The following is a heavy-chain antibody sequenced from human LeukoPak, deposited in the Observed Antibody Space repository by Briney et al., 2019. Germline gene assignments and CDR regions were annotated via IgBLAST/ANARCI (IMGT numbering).Heavy chain of an antibody. CDR3: ARPRRYYDRDDAFDI. Sequence: PGGSLRLSCAASGFTFSGSAMHWVRQASGKGLEWVGRIRSKANSYATAYAASVKGRFTISRDDSKNTAYLQMNSLKTEDTAVYYCARPRRYYDRDDAFDIWGQGTMVTVSS. J-gene: IGHJ3*02. D-gene: IGHD3-22*01. CDR2: IRSKANSYAT. CDR1: GFTFSGSA. V-gene: IGHV3-73*01.